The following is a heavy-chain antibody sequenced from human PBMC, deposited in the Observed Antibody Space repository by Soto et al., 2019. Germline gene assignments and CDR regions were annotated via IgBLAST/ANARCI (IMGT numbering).Heavy chain of an antibody. Sequence: KPSETLSLTCRVSGGSISNYYWSWIRQPAGKGLEWIGRIYTGGSTNYNPSLKSRVTMSTDTSKHQFSLRLTSVTAADTAVYYCARASVGPPGGGSWTMPFDYWGQGTLVTVSS. CDR3: ARASVGPPGGGSWTMPFDY. CDR1: GGSISNYY. CDR2: IYTGGST. J-gene: IGHJ4*02. V-gene: IGHV4-4*07. D-gene: IGHD2-15*01.